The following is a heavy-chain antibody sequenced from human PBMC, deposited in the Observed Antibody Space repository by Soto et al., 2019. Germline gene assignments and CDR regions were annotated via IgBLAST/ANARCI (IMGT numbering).Heavy chain of an antibody. Sequence: VQLVQSGAEVKKPGASVKVSCKASGYTFISYDINWVRQAPGQGLEWMGWMNPNRGNTDYAQKFQGRVTMTMNTSITTAYMELRSLTSEDTAVYFCVRGLYTGYEWGDHWGQGTLITVSS. CDR2: MNPNRGNT. J-gene: IGHJ4*02. CDR3: VRGLYTGYEWGDH. CDR1: GYTFISYD. V-gene: IGHV1-8*01. D-gene: IGHD5-12*01.